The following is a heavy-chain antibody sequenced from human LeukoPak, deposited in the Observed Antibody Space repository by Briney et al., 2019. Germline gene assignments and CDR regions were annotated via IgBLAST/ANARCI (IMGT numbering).Heavy chain of an antibody. CDR2: INPSGGST. CDR3: ARGGGGDCYICWFDP. D-gene: IGHD2-21*02. CDR1: GYTFTSYY. J-gene: IGHJ5*02. V-gene: IGHV1-46*01. Sequence: ASVKVSCKASGYTFTSYYMHWVRQAPGQGLEWMGIINPSGGSTSYAQKFQGRVTMTRDMSTSTVYMELSSLRSEDTAVYYCARGGGGDCYICWFDPWGQGTLVTVSS.